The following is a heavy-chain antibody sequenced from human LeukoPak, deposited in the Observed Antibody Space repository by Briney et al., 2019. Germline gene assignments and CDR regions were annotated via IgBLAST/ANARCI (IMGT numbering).Heavy chain of an antibody. D-gene: IGHD3-3*01. CDR2: INTNTGNS. V-gene: IGHV7-4-1*02. CDR1: GYTFTSYA. J-gene: IGHJ6*02. Sequence: ASVKVSCKASGYTFTSYAMNWVRQAPGQGLEWMGWINTNTGNSTYAQGFTGRFVFSLDTSVSTAYLQISSLKAEDTAVYYCAREYDFWSGYHPNGMDVWGQGTTVTVSS. CDR3: AREYDFWSGYHPNGMDV.